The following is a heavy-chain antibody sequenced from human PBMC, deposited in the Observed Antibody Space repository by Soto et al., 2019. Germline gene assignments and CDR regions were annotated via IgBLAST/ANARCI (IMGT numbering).Heavy chain of an antibody. J-gene: IGHJ6*02. V-gene: IGHV4-59*01. CDR3: VIAYYYGLGRGRSLDV. CDR2: IYDSGNT. D-gene: IGHD3-10*01. Sequence: PGKGLEWIGYIYDSGNTNCNPSLKSRVTVTVDTSKNQFSLKLSSVTAADTAVYYCVIAYYYGLGRGRSLDVWGQVTTVTGS.